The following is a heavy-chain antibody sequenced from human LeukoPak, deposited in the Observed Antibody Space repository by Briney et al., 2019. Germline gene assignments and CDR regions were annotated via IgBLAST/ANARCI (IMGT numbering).Heavy chain of an antibody. D-gene: IGHD1-26*01. V-gene: IGHV3-11*04. Sequence: GGSLRLSCIASGFTFSDFYMSWIRQAPGKGLEWVSYISKSGTTMFYAGSVKGRFTISRDNAKNSLYLQMNSLRDEDTAVYYCASSGSYRFDYWGQGTLVTVSS. J-gene: IGHJ4*02. CDR2: ISKSGTTM. CDR3: ASSGSYRFDY. CDR1: GFTFSDFY.